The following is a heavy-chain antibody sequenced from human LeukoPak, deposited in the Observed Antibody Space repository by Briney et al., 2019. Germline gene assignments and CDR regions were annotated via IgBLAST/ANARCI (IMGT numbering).Heavy chain of an antibody. V-gene: IGHV3-23*01. D-gene: IGHD2-21*01. CDR2: ISGSGGST. J-gene: IGHJ4*01. Sequence: GGSLRLSCAASGFTFSSYAMSWVRQAPGKGLEWVSAISGSGGSTYYADSVKGRFTISRDNSKNTLYLQMNSLRAEDTAVYYCAKFLPTHIVVANYYFDYWGQEPWSPSPQ. CDR1: GFTFSSYA. CDR3: AKFLPTHIVVANYYFDY.